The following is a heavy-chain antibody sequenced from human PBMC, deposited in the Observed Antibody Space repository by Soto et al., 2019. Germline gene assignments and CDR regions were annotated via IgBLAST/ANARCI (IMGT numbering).Heavy chain of an antibody. CDR1: GFTFSNAW. CDR2: IKSKTDGGTR. J-gene: IGHJ4*02. Sequence: GGSLRLSCAAYGFTFSNAWMSWVRQTPGKGLEWVGRIKSKTDGGTRDYTAPVKGRLNMSRDDSINKLYLKMNSLKTEDTGVYYCTKDDPINRKWGQGT. V-gene: IGHV3-15*01. CDR3: TKDDPINRK.